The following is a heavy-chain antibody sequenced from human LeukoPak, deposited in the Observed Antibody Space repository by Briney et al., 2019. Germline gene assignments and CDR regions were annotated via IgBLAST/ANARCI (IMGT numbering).Heavy chain of an antibody. Sequence: GESLKISCKPSGYRFTSYWIGWVRQMPGKGLEWMGIIYPADSETRYSPSFQGQVTISVDKSISTAYLQWSSLKASDTGIYYCASGGWVGATVFDYWGQGTRVTVPS. CDR1: GYRFTSYW. V-gene: IGHV5-51*01. CDR3: ASGGWVGATVFDY. CDR2: IYPADSET. D-gene: IGHD1-26*01. J-gene: IGHJ4*02.